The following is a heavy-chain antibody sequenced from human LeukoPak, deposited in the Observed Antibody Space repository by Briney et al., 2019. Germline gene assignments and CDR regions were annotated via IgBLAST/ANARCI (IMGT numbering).Heavy chain of an antibody. D-gene: IGHD6-25*01. CDR3: ARDRGATATLNYFDY. V-gene: IGHV4-39*07. CDR1: GGSISSSSYY. Sequence: SGTLSLTCTVSGGSISSSSYYWGWIRQPPGKGLEWIGSIYYSGSTYYNPSLKSRVTISVDTSKNQFSLKLSSVTAADTAVYYCARDRGATATLNYFDYWGQGTLVTVSS. CDR2: IYYSGST. J-gene: IGHJ4*02.